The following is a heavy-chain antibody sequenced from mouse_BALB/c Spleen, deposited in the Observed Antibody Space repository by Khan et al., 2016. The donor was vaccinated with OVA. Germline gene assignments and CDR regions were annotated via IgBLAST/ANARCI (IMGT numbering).Heavy chain of an antibody. D-gene: IGHD2-14*01. CDR3: ARGYDFFAY. Sequence: EVQLQQSGPDLVKPGASVKISCKASGYSFTLYYMTWVKQSHGKSLEWIGRVNPNTGGSDYNQEFKGKAILTVDKSSNTAHMELHSLTSEDAAVYYCARGYDFFAYWGQGTLVTVAA. CDR1: GYSFTLYY. V-gene: IGHV1-18*01. CDR2: VNPNTGGS. J-gene: IGHJ3*01.